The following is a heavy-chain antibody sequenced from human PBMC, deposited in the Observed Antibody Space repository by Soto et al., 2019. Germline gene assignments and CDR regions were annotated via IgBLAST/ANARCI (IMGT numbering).Heavy chain of an antibody. D-gene: IGHD3-3*01. Sequence: LRLSYAATGFTFRSYWRHWVRQAPGTGLVWVSRINSDGSSTSYADSVKGRFTISRDNAKNTLYLQMNRLRAVDTTLSFCARPLSRSGYFWAGGLYRHYYYGMDVWGQGITVTVSS. J-gene: IGHJ6*01. CDR1: GFTFRSYW. V-gene: IGHV3-74*01. CDR2: INSDGSST. CDR3: ARPLSRSGYFWAGGLYRHYYYGMDV.